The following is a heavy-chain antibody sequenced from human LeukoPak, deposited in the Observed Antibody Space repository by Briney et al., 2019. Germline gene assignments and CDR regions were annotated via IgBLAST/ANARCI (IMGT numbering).Heavy chain of an antibody. D-gene: IGHD2-2*01. V-gene: IGHV3-23*01. Sequence: GGSLRLSCAASGFTFSTYAMSWVCQAPGKGLEWVSAIGGSSGSTNYADSVKGRFTISRDSSKNTVYLQMNSLRAEDTAVYYCAKDRCSTTSCYLLGYWGQGTLVTVSS. CDR3: AKDRCSTTSCYLLGY. CDR2: IGGSSGST. J-gene: IGHJ4*02. CDR1: GFTFSTYA.